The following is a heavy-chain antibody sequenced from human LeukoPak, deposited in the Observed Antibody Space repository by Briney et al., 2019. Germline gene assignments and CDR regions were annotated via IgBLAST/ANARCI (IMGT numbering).Heavy chain of an antibody. V-gene: IGHV3-21*06. J-gene: IGHJ4*02. CDR1: GFTFSSYS. Sequence: PGGSLRLTCAASGFTFSSYSMNWVRQAPGKGLEWVSSISASSSHINYADSVKGRFTISRDNAKNLLYLQMNSLRADDTAVYYCATESIELATIPLGYWGQGTLVTVSS. CDR3: ATESIELATIPLGY. D-gene: IGHD5-24*01. CDR2: ISASSSHI.